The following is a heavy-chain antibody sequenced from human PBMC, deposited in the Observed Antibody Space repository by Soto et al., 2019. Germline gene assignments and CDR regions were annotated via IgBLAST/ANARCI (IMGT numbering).Heavy chain of an antibody. V-gene: IGHV4-34*01. J-gene: IGHJ5*02. D-gene: IGHD6-25*01. CDR1: GGSFSGYY. CDR2: INHSGST. CDR3: ARGLNQRRDWFDP. Sequence: HVQLQQWGAGLLKPSETLSLTCAVYGGSFSGYYWSWIRQPPGKGLEWIGEINHSGSTNYNPSLKSRVTISVDTSKNQFSLKLSSVTAADTAVYYCARGLNQRRDWFDPWRQGTLVTVSS.